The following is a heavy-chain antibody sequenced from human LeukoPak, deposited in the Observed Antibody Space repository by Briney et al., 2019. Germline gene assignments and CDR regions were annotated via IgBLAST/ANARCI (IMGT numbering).Heavy chain of an antibody. Sequence: GGSLRLSCAASGFTFSSYSMNWVRQAPGKGLEWVSYISSSSSTIYYADSVKGRFTISRDNAKNSLYLQMNSLRAEDTAVYYCARDHKALVRGVLYYFDYWGQGTLVTVSS. J-gene: IGHJ4*02. V-gene: IGHV3-48*04. D-gene: IGHD3-10*01. CDR1: GFTFSSYS. CDR3: ARDHKALVRGVLYYFDY. CDR2: ISSSSSTI.